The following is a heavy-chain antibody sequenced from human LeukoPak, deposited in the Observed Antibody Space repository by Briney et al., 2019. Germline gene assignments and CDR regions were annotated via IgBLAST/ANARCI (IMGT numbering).Heavy chain of an antibody. CDR3: ARSVVRGVIIDY. CDR1: GFTFSRYW. V-gene: IGHV3-7*01. D-gene: IGHD3-10*01. Sequence: VGSLRLSCAASGFTFSRYWISWVRHALGKGLEWVANIKQDGSEKYYVDSVKGRFTISRDNAKNSLYLQMNRLRAEDTAVYYCARSVVRGVIIDYWGQGTLVTVSS. J-gene: IGHJ4*02. CDR2: IKQDGSEK.